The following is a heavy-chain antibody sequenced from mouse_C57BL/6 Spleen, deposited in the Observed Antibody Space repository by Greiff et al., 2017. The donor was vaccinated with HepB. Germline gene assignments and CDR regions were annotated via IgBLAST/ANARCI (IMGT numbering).Heavy chain of an antibody. D-gene: IGHD1-1*01. CDR2: ISNGGGST. J-gene: IGHJ4*01. CDR1: GFTFSDYY. CDR3: ARRLLRYYYAMEY. Sequence: DVMLVESGGGLVQPGGSLKLSCAASGFTFSDYYMYWVRQTPEKRLEWVAYISNGGGSTYYPDTVKGRFTISRDNAKNTLYLQMSRLKSEDTAMYYCARRLLRYYYAMEYWGQGTSVTVSS. V-gene: IGHV5-12*01.